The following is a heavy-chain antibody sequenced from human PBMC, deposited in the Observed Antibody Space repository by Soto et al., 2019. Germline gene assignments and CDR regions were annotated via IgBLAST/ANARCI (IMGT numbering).Heavy chain of an antibody. CDR2: VHYSGST. V-gene: IGHV4-59*08. Sequence: QVQLQESGPRVVKPSETLSLTCTVSGGSISGHYCSWIRQPPGKGLEWIGYVHYSGSTNYNPSLESRVSISVDTSKTQISLKLKAVTAADTAVYYGARHKWFKSWFDHWGQGTLVTVSS. CDR3: ARHKWFKSWFDH. CDR1: GGSISGHY. D-gene: IGHD3-22*01. J-gene: IGHJ5*02.